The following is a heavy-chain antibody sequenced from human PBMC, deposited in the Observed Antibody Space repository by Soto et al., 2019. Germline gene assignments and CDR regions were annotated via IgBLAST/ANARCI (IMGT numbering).Heavy chain of an antibody. D-gene: IGHD3-9*01. CDR2: IYYSGTT. Sequence: SETLSLTCTVSGGSLSPLYWSWIRQPPGKGLEWIGYIYYSGTTNYNASLRSRVIISVDTSKNQFSLNLRSVTAADTAVYYCARGNYDILTGPVGPYYFDYWGQGTLVTVSS. CDR1: GGSLSPLY. V-gene: IGHV4-59*01. J-gene: IGHJ4*02. CDR3: ARGNYDILTGPVGPYYFDY.